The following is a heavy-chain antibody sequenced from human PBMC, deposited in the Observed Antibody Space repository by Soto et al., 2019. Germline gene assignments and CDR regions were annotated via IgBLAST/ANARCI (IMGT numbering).Heavy chain of an antibody. CDR3: EREPQNQRYCDY. J-gene: IGHJ4*02. Sequence: QVQLVQSGAEVKKPGASVKVSCKTSGYTFTNYFLHWVRQAPGQGLEYLGVSVPSNGHTSYAPKFQGSVTMTTDKATSTVSVDLSSLRSAETAVYYCEREPQNQRYCDYWGQGTLVAASS. CDR1: GYTFTNYF. CDR2: SVPSNGHT. V-gene: IGHV1-46*01.